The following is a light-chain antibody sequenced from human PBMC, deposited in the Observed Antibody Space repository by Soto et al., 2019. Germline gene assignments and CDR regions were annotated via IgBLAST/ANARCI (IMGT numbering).Light chain of an antibody. CDR3: QQYSSSRT. CDR1: QSVSSNH. J-gene: IGKJ1*01. V-gene: IGKV3-20*01. Sequence: DIMLTQSPGTLSLSPGERATLSCRASQSVSSNHLAWYQQKPGQAPRLRIYGGSSRATGIPVRFSGSGSETDFTLTITRLEPEDFAVYYCQQYSSSRTFGQGTKV. CDR2: GGS.